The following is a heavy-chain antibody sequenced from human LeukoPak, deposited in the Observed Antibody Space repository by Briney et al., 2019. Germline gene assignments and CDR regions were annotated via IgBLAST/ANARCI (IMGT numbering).Heavy chain of an antibody. V-gene: IGHV3-30-3*01. CDR1: GFTFSSYA. CDR3: ARDSSGYYSYEDY. CDR2: ISYDGSNK. J-gene: IGHJ4*02. Sequence: PGGSLRLSCAASGFTFSSYAMHWVRQAPGKGLEWAAVISYDGSNKYYADSVKGRFTISRDNSKNTLYLQMNSLRAEDTAGYYCARDSSGYYSYEDYWGQGTLVTVSS. D-gene: IGHD3-22*01.